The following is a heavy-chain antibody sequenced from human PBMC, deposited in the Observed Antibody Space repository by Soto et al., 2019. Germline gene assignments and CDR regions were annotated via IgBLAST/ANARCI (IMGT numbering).Heavy chain of an antibody. V-gene: IGHV1-18*01. CDR1: GYTFTSYG. CDR2: ISAYNGNT. Sequence: ASVKVSCKASGYTFTSYGISWVRQAPGQGLEWMGWISAYNGNTNYAQKLQGRVTMTTDTSTSTAYMELRSLRSDDTAVYYCGNLANWTHPARVFDIGAKGKMVTVPS. D-gene: IGHD1-20*01. CDR3: GNLANWTHPARVFDI. J-gene: IGHJ3*02.